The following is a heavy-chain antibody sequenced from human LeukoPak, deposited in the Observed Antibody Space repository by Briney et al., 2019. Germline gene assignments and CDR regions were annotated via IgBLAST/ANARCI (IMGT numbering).Heavy chain of an antibody. CDR1: GGTFSSYA. D-gene: IGHD6-13*01. J-gene: IGHJ3*02. CDR2: IIPIFGTA. Sequence: SVKVSCKASGGTFSSYAISWVRQAPGQGLEWTGRIIPIFGTANYAQKFQGRVTITTDESTSTAYMELSSLRSEDTAVYYCASLVRGAFDIWGQGTMVTVSS. CDR3: ASLVRGAFDI. V-gene: IGHV1-69*05.